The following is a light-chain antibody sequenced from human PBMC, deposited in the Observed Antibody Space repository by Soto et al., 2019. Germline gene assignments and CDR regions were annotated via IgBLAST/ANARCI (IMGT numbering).Light chain of an antibody. V-gene: IGKV3-20*01. CDR2: GAS. CDR3: QQYGSSVFT. Sequence: EIVMTQSPATVSVSPGGRVTFSCRASQSVSSNLAWYQQKPGQAPRLLIYGASTRATDIPDRFSGSGSGTDFTLTISRLEPEDFAVYYCQQYGSSVFTFGPGTKVDIK. CDR1: QSVSSN. J-gene: IGKJ3*01.